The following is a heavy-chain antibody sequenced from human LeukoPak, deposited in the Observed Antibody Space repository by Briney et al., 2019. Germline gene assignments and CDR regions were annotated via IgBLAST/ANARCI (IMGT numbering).Heavy chain of an antibody. Sequence: PGGSLRLSCAASGFTFSSYSMNWARQAPGKGLEWVSYISSSSSTIYYADSVKGRFTISRDNAKNSLYLQMNSLRAEDTAVYYCARDRVGLWQLHYFDYWGQGTLVTVSS. CDR1: GFTFSSYS. J-gene: IGHJ4*02. D-gene: IGHD6-6*01. CDR3: ARDRVGLWQLHYFDY. V-gene: IGHV3-48*01. CDR2: ISSSSSTI.